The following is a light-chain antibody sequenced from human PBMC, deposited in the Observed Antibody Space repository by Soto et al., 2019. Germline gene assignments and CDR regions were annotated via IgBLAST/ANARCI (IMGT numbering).Light chain of an antibody. CDR1: SSYVGGYNY. V-gene: IGLV2-14*01. CDR3: SSYTTTSTYV. CDR2: DVS. J-gene: IGLJ1*01. Sequence: QSALTQPASVSGSPGQSITISCTGTSSYVGGYNYVSWFQQYPGKAPKLMIYDVSTRPSRVSNRFSGSKSGNTASLTISGLQAEDEADYYCSSYTTTSTYVFGTETKLTGL.